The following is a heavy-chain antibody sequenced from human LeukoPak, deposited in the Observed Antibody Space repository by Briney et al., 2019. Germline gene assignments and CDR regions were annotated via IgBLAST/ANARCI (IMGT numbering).Heavy chain of an antibody. J-gene: IGHJ3*02. D-gene: IGHD3-10*01. CDR3: ARPRRLWFGELSGAFDI. Sequence: RGESLKISCKGSGYSFTSYWIGWVRQMPGKGLEWMGIIYPGDSDTRYSPSFQGQVTISADKSISTAYLQWSSLKASDTAMYYCARPRRLWFGELSGAFDIWGQGTMVTVSS. CDR2: IYPGDSDT. CDR1: GYSFTSYW. V-gene: IGHV5-51*01.